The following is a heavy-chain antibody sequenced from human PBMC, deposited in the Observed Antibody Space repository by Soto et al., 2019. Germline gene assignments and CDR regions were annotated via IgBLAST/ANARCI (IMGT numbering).Heavy chain of an antibody. Sequence: QLQLQESGPGLVKPSETLSLTCTVSGGSISSSSYYWGWIRQPPGKGLEWIGSIYYSGSTYYNPSLKSRVTISVDTSKNQFSLKLSSVTAADTAVYYCARHGFFLFGARTEHSFDYWGQGTLVTVSS. V-gene: IGHV4-39*01. D-gene: IGHD3-10*01. J-gene: IGHJ4*02. CDR3: ARHGFFLFGARTEHSFDY. CDR1: GGSISSSSYY. CDR2: IYYSGST.